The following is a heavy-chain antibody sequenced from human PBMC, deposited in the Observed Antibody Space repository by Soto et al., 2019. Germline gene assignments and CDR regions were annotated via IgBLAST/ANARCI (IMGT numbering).Heavy chain of an antibody. J-gene: IGHJ6*03. Sequence: GGSLRLSCAASGFTFSSYSMNWVRQAPGKGLEWVSSISSSSSYIYHADSVKGRFTISRDNAKNSLYLQMNSLRAEDTAVYYCARDSVDCSGGSCYYYYMDVWGKGTTVTVSS. CDR1: GFTFSSYS. CDR2: ISSSSSYI. CDR3: ARDSVDCSGGSCYYYYMDV. D-gene: IGHD2-15*01. V-gene: IGHV3-21*01.